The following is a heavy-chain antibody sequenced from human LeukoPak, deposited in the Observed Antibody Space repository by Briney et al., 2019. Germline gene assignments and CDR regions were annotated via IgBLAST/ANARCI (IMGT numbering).Heavy chain of an antibody. CDR2: IQPVGNDN. Sequence: PGGSLRLSCSASGLSFSTPWATWVREARGKGLEWVANIQPVGNDNLCVDSVKGRFNLSRDNANNSLHLQMHSLRLGDTAVYYCAREGRGSSSLKFWGQGTMVTVSS. V-gene: IGHV3-7*01. CDR3: AREGRGSSSLKF. CDR1: GLSFSTPW. J-gene: IGHJ3*01. D-gene: IGHD6-13*01.